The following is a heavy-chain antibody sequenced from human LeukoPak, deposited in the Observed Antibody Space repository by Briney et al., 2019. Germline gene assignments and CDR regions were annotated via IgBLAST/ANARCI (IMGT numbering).Heavy chain of an antibody. J-gene: IGHJ4*02. Sequence: GGSLRLSCAASGFTFSSYGMSWVRQAPGKGLEWVSSISSGSSYIYYADSLKGRFTISRDNAKNSLYLQMNSLRAEDTAVYYCARDPGYCSSTSCYGDYFDCWGQGTLVTVSS. CDR2: ISSGSSYI. CDR1: GFTFSSYG. D-gene: IGHD2-2*01. CDR3: ARDPGYCSSTSCYGDYFDC. V-gene: IGHV3-21*01.